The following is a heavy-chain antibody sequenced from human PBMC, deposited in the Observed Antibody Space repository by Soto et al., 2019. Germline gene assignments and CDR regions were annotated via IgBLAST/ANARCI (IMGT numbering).Heavy chain of an antibody. CDR1: GFTFSSYG. CDR2: ISYDGSNK. J-gene: IGHJ4*02. D-gene: IGHD3-22*01. CDR3: AKDLHYYDSSGYYYDLDY. V-gene: IGHV3-30*18. Sequence: HPGGSLRLSCAASGFTFSSYGMHWVRQAPGKGLEWVAVISYDGSNKYYADSVKGRFTISRDNSKNTLYLQMNSLRAEDTAVYYCAKDLHYYDSSGYYYDLDYWGQGT.